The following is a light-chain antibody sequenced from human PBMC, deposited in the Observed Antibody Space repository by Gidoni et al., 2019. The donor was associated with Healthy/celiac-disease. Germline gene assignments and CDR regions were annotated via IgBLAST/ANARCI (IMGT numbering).Light chain of an antibody. J-gene: IGKJ5*01. Sequence: DIQMTQSPSSLSASVGDRVTITCRASQSISSYLNWYQQKPGKAPKLLIYAASSLQSGVPSRFSGSGSGTDFTLTISSLQPEDFATYYCQQSYSTPGPTFXXXTRLEIK. V-gene: IGKV1-39*01. CDR1: QSISSY. CDR2: AAS. CDR3: QQSYSTPGPT.